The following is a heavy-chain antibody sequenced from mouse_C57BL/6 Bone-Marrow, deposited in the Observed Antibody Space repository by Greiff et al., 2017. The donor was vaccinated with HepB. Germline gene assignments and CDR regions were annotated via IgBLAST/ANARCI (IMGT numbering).Heavy chain of an antibody. CDR3: ARGYYYSSSYWYFDV. J-gene: IGHJ1*03. V-gene: IGHV1-47*01. Sequence: VQLQQSGAELVKPGASVKMSCKASGYTFTTYPIEWMKQNHGKSLEWIGNFHPYNDDTKYNEKFKGKATLTVEKSSSTVYLELSRLTSDDSAVYYCARGYYYSSSYWYFDVWGTGTTVTVSS. CDR1: GYTFTTYP. CDR2: FHPYNDDT. D-gene: IGHD1-1*01.